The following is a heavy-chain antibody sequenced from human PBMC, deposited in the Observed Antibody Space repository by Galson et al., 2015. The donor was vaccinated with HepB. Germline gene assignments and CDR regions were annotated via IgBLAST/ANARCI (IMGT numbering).Heavy chain of an antibody. CDR3: ASSLAAAASGAFDI. CDR1: GGSISSSNW. CDR2: IYHSGST. J-gene: IGHJ3*02. Sequence: SETLSLTCAVSGGSISSSNWWSWVRQPPGKGLEWIGEIYHSGSTNYNPSLKSRVTISVDKSKNQFSLKLSSVTAADTAVYYCASSLAAAASGAFDIWGQGTMVTVSS. V-gene: IGHV4-4*02. D-gene: IGHD6-13*01.